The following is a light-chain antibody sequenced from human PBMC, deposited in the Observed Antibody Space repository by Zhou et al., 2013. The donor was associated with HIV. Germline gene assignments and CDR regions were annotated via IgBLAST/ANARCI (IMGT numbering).Light chain of an antibody. CDR2: DAS. V-gene: IGKV1-33*01. J-gene: IGKJ3*01. Sequence: DIQMTQSPSSLSASVGDRVTITCRASQDITHYLAWFQQKPGKAPKLLIYDASNLETGVPSRFSGSGSGTDFTFTISSLQPEDIATYYCQQYDNLPRFTFGPGTKVDIK. CDR1: QDITHY. CDR3: QQYDNLPRFT.